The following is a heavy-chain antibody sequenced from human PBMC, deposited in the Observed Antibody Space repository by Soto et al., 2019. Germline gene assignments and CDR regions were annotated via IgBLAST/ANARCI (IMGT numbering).Heavy chain of an antibody. Sequence: QVQLVQSGAEVKKPGASVKVSCKASGYTFTSYAMHWVRQAPGQRLEWMGWINAGNGNTKYSQKFQGRVTITRDTSASTAYMELSSLRSEDTAVYYCARDLRWLQPGNYYYYYGMDVWGQGTTVTVSS. V-gene: IGHV1-3*01. D-gene: IGHD5-12*01. J-gene: IGHJ6*02. CDR1: GYTFTSYA. CDR2: INAGNGNT. CDR3: ARDLRWLQPGNYYYYYGMDV.